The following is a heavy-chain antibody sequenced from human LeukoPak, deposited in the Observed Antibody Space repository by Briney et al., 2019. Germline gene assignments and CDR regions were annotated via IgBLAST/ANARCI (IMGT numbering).Heavy chain of an antibody. Sequence: SSETLSLTCTVSGGSISSYYCSWIRQPAGKGLEWIGRIYTSGSTDYNPSLQSRVTMSVDTSKNQFSLKLTSVTAADTAIYYCAGEGEYGDSYSWGQGALVIVSA. D-gene: IGHD2-21*01. CDR2: IYTSGST. CDR3: AGEGEYGDSYS. V-gene: IGHV4-4*07. CDR1: GGSISSYY. J-gene: IGHJ5*02.